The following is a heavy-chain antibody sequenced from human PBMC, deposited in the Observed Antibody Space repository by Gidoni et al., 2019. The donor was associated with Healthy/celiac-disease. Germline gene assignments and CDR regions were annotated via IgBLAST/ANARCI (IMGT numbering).Heavy chain of an antibody. CDR2: INHSGST. CDR3: ARAAPYLPFYYYYGMDV. J-gene: IGHJ6*02. V-gene: IGHV4-34*01. Sequence: QVQLQQWGAGLLKPSETLSLTCAVYGGSFSGYYWSWIRQPPGKRLEWVGEINHSGSTNYNPSLKSRVTISVDTSKNQFSLKLSSVTAADTAVYYCARAAPYLPFYYYYGMDVWGQGTTVTVSS. D-gene: IGHD2-2*02. CDR1: GGSFSGYY.